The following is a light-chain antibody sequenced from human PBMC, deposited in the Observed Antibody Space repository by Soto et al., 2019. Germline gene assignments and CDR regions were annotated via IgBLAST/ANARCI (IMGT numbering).Light chain of an antibody. CDR3: QTYNNWPLT. CDR2: DKS. J-gene: IGKJ4*01. V-gene: IGKV3-15*01. Sequence: PGEGATLSCRASQGIGDTLAWYQHKTGQTPRILIYDKSTRATSVPNRVSGSRSGAEFNLTINRLQSEDFAVYYCQTYNNWPLTCGGGTKVDIK. CDR1: QGIGDT.